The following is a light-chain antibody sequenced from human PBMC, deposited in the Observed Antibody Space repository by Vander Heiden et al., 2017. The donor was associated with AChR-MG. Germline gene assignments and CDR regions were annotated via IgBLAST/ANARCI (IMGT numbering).Light chain of an antibody. Sequence: PGERATLSCRASQSVRSSYLAWYQQKPGQAPRLLIYGASSRATGIPDRFTGSGSGTDFTLTISRLEPEDFAVYYCHQYGSLPRTFGQGTKVEIK. CDR3: HQYGSLPRT. V-gene: IGKV3-20*01. CDR2: GAS. J-gene: IGKJ1*01. CDR1: QSVRSSY.